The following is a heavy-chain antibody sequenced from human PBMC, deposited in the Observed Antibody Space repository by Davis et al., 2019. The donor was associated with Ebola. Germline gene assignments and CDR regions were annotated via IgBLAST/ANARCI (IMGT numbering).Heavy chain of an antibody. CDR1: GFTFNNYW. J-gene: IGHJ4*02. CDR2: IKQDGSEK. D-gene: IGHD3-3*01. Sequence: GESLKISCAASGFTFNNYWMSWVRQAPGKGLEWVANIKQDGSEKYYVDSVKGRFTISRDNAKNSLYLQMNSLRAEDTAAYYCARAHITIFGVVIWYYFDYWGQGTLVTVSS. V-gene: IGHV3-7*03. CDR3: ARAHITIFGVVIWYYFDY.